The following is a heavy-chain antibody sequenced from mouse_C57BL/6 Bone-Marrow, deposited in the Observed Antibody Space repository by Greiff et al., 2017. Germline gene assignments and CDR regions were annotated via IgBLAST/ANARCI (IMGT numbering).Heavy chain of an antibody. CDR2: ISNLAYSI. CDR3: ARRPPCCFFMDY. V-gene: IGHV5-15*04. J-gene: IGHJ4*01. Sequence: DVKLVEPGGGLVLPGGSLKLSCAASGFTFSDYGMAWVRQAPRKGPEWVAFISNLAYSIYYADTVTGRFTMSRENAKITLYLEMSSLRSEDTAMYYCARRPPCCFFMDYWGQGTSVTVSA. CDR1: GFTFSDYG.